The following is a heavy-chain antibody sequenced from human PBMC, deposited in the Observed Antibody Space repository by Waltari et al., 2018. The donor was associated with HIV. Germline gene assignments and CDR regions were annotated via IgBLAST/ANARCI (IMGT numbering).Heavy chain of an antibody. D-gene: IGHD3-16*01. Sequence: QVQLQESGPGLVKPSQTLSLTCTVSGGSLSSGSYYWSWIRQPAGKGLEWIGRIYTSGSTNYNPSLKSRVTISVDTSKNQFSLKLSSVTAADTAVYYCAREPAFGGVVDYWGQGTLVTVSS. CDR2: IYTSGST. J-gene: IGHJ4*02. CDR3: AREPAFGGVVDY. V-gene: IGHV4-61*02. CDR1: GGSLSSGSYY.